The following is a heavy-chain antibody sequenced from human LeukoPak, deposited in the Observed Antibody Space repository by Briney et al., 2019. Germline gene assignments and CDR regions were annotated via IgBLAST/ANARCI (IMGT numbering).Heavy chain of an antibody. CDR3: ARDSVHGYYDSSGYSTLFDY. V-gene: IGHV3-7*01. CDR1: GFTFSSYW. CDR2: IKQDGSEK. D-gene: IGHD3-22*01. Sequence: GGSLRLSCSASGFTFSSYWMSWVRQAPGKGLEWVANIKQDGSEKYYVDSVKGRFTISRDNAKNSLYLQMNSLRAEDTAVYYCARDSVHGYYDSSGYSTLFDYWGQGTLVTVSS. J-gene: IGHJ4*02.